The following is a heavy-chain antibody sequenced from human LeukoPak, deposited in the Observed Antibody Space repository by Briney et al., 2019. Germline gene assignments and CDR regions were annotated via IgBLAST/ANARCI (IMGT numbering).Heavy chain of an antibody. CDR2: VSHSGST. V-gene: IGHV4-38-2*02. Sequence: SETLSLTYTVSGYSISSDYYWGWIRQPPGKGLEWIASVSHSGSTYYNPSLKSRVTISVDTSKNQFSLKVTSVTAADTALYYCARERIERYTYASSDFDYWGRGTLVTVSS. CDR1: GYSISSDYY. CDR3: ARERIERYTYASSDFDY. D-gene: IGHD5-18*01. J-gene: IGHJ4*02.